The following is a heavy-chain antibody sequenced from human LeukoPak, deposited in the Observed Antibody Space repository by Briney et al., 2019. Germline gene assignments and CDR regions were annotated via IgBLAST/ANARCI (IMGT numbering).Heavy chain of an antibody. V-gene: IGHV4-59*08. D-gene: IGHD3-22*01. CDR1: GDFIRSYY. CDR2: IYYSGST. CDR3: ATSASGSDAFDI. Sequence: SETLSLTCTVWGDFIRSYYWSWIRQPPGKGLEWIGFIYYSGSTNYNPSLKSRVTISIDTSKNQFSLKLSSVTAPDTAVDYCATSASGSDAFDIWGQGTMVTVSS. J-gene: IGHJ3*02.